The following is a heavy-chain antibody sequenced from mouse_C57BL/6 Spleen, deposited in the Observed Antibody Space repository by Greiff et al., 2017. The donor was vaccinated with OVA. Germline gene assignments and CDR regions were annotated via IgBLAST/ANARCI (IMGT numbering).Heavy chain of an antibody. V-gene: IGHV1-19*01. CDR3: ARGCYYYGSSYWYFDV. D-gene: IGHD1-1*01. J-gene: IGHJ1*03. CDR2: INPYNGGT. Sequence: ELQLVESGPVLVKPGASVKMSCKASGYPFTDYYMNWVKQSHGKSLEWIGVINPYNGGTSYNQKFKGKATLTVDKSSSTAYMELNSLTSEDSAVYYCARGCYYYGSSYWYFDVWGTGTTVTVSS. CDR1: GYPFTDYY.